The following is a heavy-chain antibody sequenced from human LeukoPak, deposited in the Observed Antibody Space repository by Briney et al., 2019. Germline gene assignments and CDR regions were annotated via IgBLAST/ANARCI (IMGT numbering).Heavy chain of an antibody. CDR1: GGSISSGGYY. CDR3: ARAGGYDPFDY. D-gene: IGHD5-12*01. CDR2: IYYSGSS. J-gene: IGHJ4*02. V-gene: IGHV4-31*03. Sequence: PSQTLSLTCTVSGGSISSGGYYWSWIRQNPEKGLEWIGYIYYSGSSYYNPSLNSRVTISVDTSKSQFSLNLDSVTAADTAVYYCARAGGYDPFDYWGQGTLVTVSS.